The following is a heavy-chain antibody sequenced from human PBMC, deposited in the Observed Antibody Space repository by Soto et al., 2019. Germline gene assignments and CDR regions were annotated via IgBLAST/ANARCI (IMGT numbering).Heavy chain of an antibody. CDR2: IYPGDSDT. J-gene: IGHJ4*02. D-gene: IGHD3-22*01. Sequence: GWVRQMPGKGLEWMGIIYPGDSDTRYSPSFQGQVTISADKSISTAYLQWSSLKASDTAMYYCARTGQGYYDSSGYSFFGYWGQGTLVTVSS. CDR3: ARTGQGYYDSSGYSFFGY. V-gene: IGHV5-51*01.